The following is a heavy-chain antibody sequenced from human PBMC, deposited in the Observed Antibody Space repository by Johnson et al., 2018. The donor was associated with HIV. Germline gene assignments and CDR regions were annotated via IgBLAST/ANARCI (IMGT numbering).Heavy chain of an antibody. CDR1: GFTFSDYY. Sequence: QVQLVESGGGLVKPGGSLRLSCAASGFTFSDYYMSWIRQAPGKGLEGVSYISSSGSTIYYADSVKGRFTNSRDNAKTSLYLQMNSLRAEETAVYYCARAGRLGYCSGGSCYSPAFDIWGQGTMVTVS. CDR2: ISSSGSTI. V-gene: IGHV3-11*04. CDR3: ARAGRLGYCSGGSCYSPAFDI. J-gene: IGHJ3*02. D-gene: IGHD2-15*01.